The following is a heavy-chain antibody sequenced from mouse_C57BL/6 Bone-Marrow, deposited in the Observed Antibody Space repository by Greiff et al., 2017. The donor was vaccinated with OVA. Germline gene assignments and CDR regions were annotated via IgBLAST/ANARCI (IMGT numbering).Heavy chain of an antibody. J-gene: IGHJ2*01. CDR2: FNPRSGNT. CDR1: GYTFTSYG. CDR3: DRGRGRFAY. Sequence: QVQLQQSGAELARPGASVKLSCKASGYTFTSYGISWVKQRTGQGLEWIGEFNPRSGNTYYNEKFKGKATLTADTSSSPAYMELRSLTSEDSAVYLCDRGRGRFAYWGQGTTLTVSA. V-gene: IGHV1-81*01.